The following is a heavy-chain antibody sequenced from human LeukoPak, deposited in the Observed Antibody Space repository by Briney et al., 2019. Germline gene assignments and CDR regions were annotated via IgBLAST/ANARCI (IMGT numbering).Heavy chain of an antibody. D-gene: IGHD1-26*01. Sequence: GPSLTPLCPPSSSTVSSYCTGCARQAAREGREWVSAIRVSGLSTYYAASVEGQFTVSRANTKNTLCLQAYSLRTGDSAIYYCAKDPPGGASGWAYWGQGTLVTVSS. V-gene: IGHV3-23*01. CDR2: IRVSGLST. CDR1: SSTVSSYC. CDR3: AKDPPGGASGWAY. J-gene: IGHJ4*02.